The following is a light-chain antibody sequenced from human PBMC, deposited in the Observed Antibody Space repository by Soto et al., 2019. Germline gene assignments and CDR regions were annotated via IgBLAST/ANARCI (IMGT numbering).Light chain of an antibody. CDR3: GTWDSSLGAWV. J-gene: IGLJ3*02. Sequence: QSVLTQPHSVSAAPGQKVTISWSGSSSNIGNHYVSWYQYLPGTAPKLLIFENHKRPSTIPDRFSASKSGTSATLGITGLQTGDEAEYFCGTWDSSLGAWVFDGGTKLTVL. CDR2: ENH. V-gene: IGLV1-51*02. CDR1: SSNIGNHY.